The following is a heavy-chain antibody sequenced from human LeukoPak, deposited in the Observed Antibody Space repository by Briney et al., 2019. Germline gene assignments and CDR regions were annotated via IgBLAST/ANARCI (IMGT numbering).Heavy chain of an antibody. CDR2: ISSSSSTI. CDR1: GFTFSSYS. CDR3: ARGSARFAFDI. Sequence: GGSLRLSCAASGFTFSSYSMNWVRQAPGKGPEWVSYISSSSSTIYYADSVKGRFTISRDNAKNSLYLQMNSLRAEDTAVYYCARGSARFAFDIWGQGTMVTVSS. D-gene: IGHD6-25*01. V-gene: IGHV3-48*01. J-gene: IGHJ3*02.